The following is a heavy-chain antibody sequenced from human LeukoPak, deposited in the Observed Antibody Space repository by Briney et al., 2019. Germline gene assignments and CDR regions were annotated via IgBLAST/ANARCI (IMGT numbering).Heavy chain of an antibody. V-gene: IGHV4-39*01. D-gene: IGHD1-26*01. J-gene: IGHJ4*02. Sequence: SETLSLTCSVSGDSISRSNYYWAWIRQPPGKGLEWIGSIYYSGSTYYNPSLESRVTKSIDTSKNQFSLKLYSVTAADTAVYYCAREKWVLSNREIDYWGQGTLVTVSS. CDR1: GDSISRSNYY. CDR2: IYYSGST. CDR3: AREKWVLSNREIDY.